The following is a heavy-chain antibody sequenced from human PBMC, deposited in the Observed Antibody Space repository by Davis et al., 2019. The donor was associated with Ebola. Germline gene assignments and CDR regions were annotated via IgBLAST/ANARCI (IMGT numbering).Heavy chain of an antibody. CDR3: ARSGYYYYYYGMDV. Sequence: SVKVSCKASGCTFSSYAISWVRQAPGQGLEWMGRIIPILGIANYAQKFQGRVTITADKSTSTAYMELSSLRSEDTAVYYCARSGYYYYYYGMDVWGQGTTVTVSS. V-gene: IGHV1-69*04. CDR1: GCTFSSYA. J-gene: IGHJ6*02. D-gene: IGHD3-3*01. CDR2: IIPILGIA.